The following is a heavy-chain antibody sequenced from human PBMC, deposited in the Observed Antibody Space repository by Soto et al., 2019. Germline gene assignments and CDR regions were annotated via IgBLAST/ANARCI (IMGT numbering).Heavy chain of an antibody. CDR3: ARGTPRLQTPPYYYYGMDV. CDR1: GGTFSSYA. CDR2: IIPIFGTA. Sequence: QVQLVQSGAEVKKPGSSVKVSCKASGGTFSSYAISWVRQAPGQGLEWMGGIIPIFGTANYAQKFQGRVTITADESTSTAYMELSSLRSEDTAVYYCARGTPRLQTPPYYYYGMDVWGQGTTVTVSS. D-gene: IGHD4-4*01. J-gene: IGHJ6*02. V-gene: IGHV1-69*12.